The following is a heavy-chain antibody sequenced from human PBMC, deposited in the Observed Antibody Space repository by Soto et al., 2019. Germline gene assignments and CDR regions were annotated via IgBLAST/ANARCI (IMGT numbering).Heavy chain of an antibody. CDR1: GFTFSSYA. Sequence: GGSLRFSCAASGFTFSSYAMSWVRQAPGKGLEWVSAISGSGGSTYYADSVKGRFTISRDNSKNTLYLQMNSLRAEDTAVYYCAKDPRFLEWTPYNWFDPWGQGTLVTVSS. D-gene: IGHD3-3*01. CDR3: AKDPRFLEWTPYNWFDP. V-gene: IGHV3-23*01. CDR2: ISGSGGST. J-gene: IGHJ5*02.